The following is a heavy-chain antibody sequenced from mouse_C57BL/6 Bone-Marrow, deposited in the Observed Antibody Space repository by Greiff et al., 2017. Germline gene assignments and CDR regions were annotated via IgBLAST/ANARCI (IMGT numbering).Heavy chain of an antibody. CDR2: IDPSDSYT. V-gene: IGHV1-69*01. CDR1: GYTFTSYW. J-gene: IGHJ2*01. CDR3: ARERIYSYY. Sequence: QVQLQQPGAELVMPGASVKLSCKASGYTFTSYWMHWVKQRPGQGLEWIGEIDPSDSYTNYNQKFKSKSTLTVDKSSSTAYMQLSSLTSEDSAVYYWARERIYSYYWGQGTTLAVSS. D-gene: IGHD2-1*01.